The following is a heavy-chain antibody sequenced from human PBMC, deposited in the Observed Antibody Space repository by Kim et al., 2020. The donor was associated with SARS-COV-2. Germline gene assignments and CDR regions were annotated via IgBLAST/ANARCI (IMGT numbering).Heavy chain of an antibody. Sequence: ASVKVSCKASGYTFTSYGISWVRQAPGQGLEWMGWISAYNGNTNYAQKLQGRVTMTTDTSTSTAYMELRSLRSDDTAVYYCARDQGRTYYDFWSGLPYYYYMDVWGKGTTVTVSS. CDR1: GYTFTSYG. CDR2: ISAYNGNT. V-gene: IGHV1-18*01. J-gene: IGHJ6*03. D-gene: IGHD3-3*01. CDR3: ARDQGRTYYDFWSGLPYYYYMDV.